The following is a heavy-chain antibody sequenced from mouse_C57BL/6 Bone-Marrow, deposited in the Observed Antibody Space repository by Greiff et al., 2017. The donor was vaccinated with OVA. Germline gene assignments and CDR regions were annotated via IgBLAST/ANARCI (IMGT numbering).Heavy chain of an antibody. V-gene: IGHV5-4*01. CDR3: ARAVYYGPFAY. CDR2: ISDGGSYT. CDR1: GFTFSSYA. J-gene: IGHJ3*01. Sequence: EVQLVESGGGLVKPGGSLKLSCAASGFTFSSYAMSWVRQTPEKRLEWVATISDGGSYTYYPDNVKGRFTIFRDNAKNNLYLQMSHLKSEDTAMYYCARAVYYGPFAYWGQGTLVTVSA. D-gene: IGHD1-1*01.